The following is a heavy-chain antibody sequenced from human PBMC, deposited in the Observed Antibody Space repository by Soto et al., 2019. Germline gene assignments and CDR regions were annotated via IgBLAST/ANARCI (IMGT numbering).Heavy chain of an antibody. CDR1: GDRVSSNTAA. D-gene: IGHD6-19*01. CDR2: TYYRSNWRH. V-gene: IGHV6-1*01. J-gene: IGHJ4*02. Sequence: PXQTLSLTGAISGDRVSSNTAAWNLIRSSPSRGLEWLGRTYYRSNWRHDYAVSVKSRITVNPDTSKNHFSLQLNSVTPDDTAVYYCARGVAGSGFDLWGQGTLVTVSS. CDR3: ARGVAGSGFDL.